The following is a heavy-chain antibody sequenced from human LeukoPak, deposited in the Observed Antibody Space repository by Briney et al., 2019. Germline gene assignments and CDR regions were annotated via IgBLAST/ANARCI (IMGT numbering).Heavy chain of an antibody. CDR1: GGSISSYY. V-gene: IGHV4-59*01. Sequence: SETLSLTCTVSGGSISSYYWSWIRQPPGKGLEWIGYIYYSGSTNYNPSLKSRVTISVDTSKNQFSLKLSSVTAADTAVYYCATGVCRSTSCPDWYFDLWGRGTLVTVSS. CDR3: ATGVCRSTSCPDWYFDL. CDR2: IYYSGST. D-gene: IGHD2-2*01. J-gene: IGHJ2*01.